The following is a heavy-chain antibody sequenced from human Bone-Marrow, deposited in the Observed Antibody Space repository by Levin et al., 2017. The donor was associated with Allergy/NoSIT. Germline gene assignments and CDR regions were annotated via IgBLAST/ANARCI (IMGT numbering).Heavy chain of an antibody. Sequence: SQTLSLTCTVSGGSISGSTHYWGWIRQPPGTGLEWFGHIYYSGSTYYNPSLKSRVTISVDTSNNQFSLRLHSVTAADTAVYYCARDYGDYCFDFWGQGTLVTVSS. J-gene: IGHJ4*02. V-gene: IGHV4-39*07. CDR3: ARDYGDYCFDF. CDR1: GGSISGSTHY. CDR2: IYYSGST. D-gene: IGHD4-17*01.